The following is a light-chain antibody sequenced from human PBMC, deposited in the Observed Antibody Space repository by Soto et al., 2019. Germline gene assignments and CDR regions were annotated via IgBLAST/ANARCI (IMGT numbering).Light chain of an antibody. J-gene: IGLJ1*01. CDR3: GAWDSSLNVYV. V-gene: IGLV1-51*02. CDR1: IFNVGNNY. CDR2: END. Sequence: QSVLKQPPSVSAAPGQEVPISCSGSIFNVGNNYVSWYQQLPGAAPKLLIFENDKRPSGTPDRFSGSKSATSATLGITELQTGDEADYYCGAWDSSLNVYVFGTGTKVTVL.